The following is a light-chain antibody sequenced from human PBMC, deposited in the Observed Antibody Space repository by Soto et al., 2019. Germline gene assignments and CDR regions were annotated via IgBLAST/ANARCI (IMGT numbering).Light chain of an antibody. CDR3: PQYDNRPPFT. V-gene: IGKV3-15*01. J-gene: IGKJ3*01. CDR1: QGVSSN. Sequence: EVAMTQSPATLSVSPGERAILSCRTSQGVSSNLAWYQQKPGLPPRLLIYGASTRATGIPARFSGSGSGTEFTLTISSLQSADFAVYYCPQYDNRPPFTFGPGTKVDIK. CDR2: GAS.